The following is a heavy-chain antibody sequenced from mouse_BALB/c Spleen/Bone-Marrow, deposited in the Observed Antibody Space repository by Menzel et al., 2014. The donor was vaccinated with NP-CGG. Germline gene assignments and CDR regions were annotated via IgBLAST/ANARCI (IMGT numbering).Heavy chain of an antibody. D-gene: IGHD2-4*01. CDR1: GFTFSSYG. J-gene: IGHJ3*01. Sequence: EVMLVESGGGLVQPGGSLKLSCAASGFTFSSYGMSWVRQTPDKRLGMIATINNNGGDTYYPDSVKGRFTISRDNARNTLYLQMSSLKSEDTAMYYCARGYDYSSWFAYWGQGTLVTVSP. CDR2: INNNGGDT. CDR3: ARGYDYSSWFAY. V-gene: IGHV5-6-3*01.